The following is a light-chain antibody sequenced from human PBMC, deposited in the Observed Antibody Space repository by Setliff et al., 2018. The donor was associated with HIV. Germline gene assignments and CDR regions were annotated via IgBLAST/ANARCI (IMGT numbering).Light chain of an antibody. Sequence: QSALAQPASVSRSPGQSITLSCTGTSSDVGGYNSVSWYQQHPGKVPKLMIYDVSNRPSGVSNRFSGSKSGNTASLTISGLQAEDEADYYCSSYTSTSTPYVFGTGTKGTV. J-gene: IGLJ1*01. CDR3: SSYTSTSTPYV. V-gene: IGLV2-14*03. CDR1: SSDVGGYNS. CDR2: DVS.